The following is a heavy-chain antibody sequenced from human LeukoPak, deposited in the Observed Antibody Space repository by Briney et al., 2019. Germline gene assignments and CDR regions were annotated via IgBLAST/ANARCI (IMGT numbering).Heavy chain of an antibody. D-gene: IGHD5-24*01. CDR2: IIPIFGTA. CDR3: ARVGPDGYTGGVDY. CDR1: GGTSISYA. Sequence: SVKVSCKASGGTSISYAISWVRQAPGQGLEWMGRIIPIFGTANYAQKFQGRVTITTDESTSTAYMELSSLRSEDTAVYYCARVGPDGYTGGVDYWGQGTLVTVSS. J-gene: IGHJ4*02. V-gene: IGHV1-69*05.